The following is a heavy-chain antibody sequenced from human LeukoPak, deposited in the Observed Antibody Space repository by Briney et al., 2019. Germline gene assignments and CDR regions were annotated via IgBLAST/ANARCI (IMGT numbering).Heavy chain of an antibody. CDR3: ARLVVDQENYFDY. D-gene: IGHD2-15*01. CDR1: GGSISSYH. CDR2: IYTSGST. V-gene: IGHV4-4*09. J-gene: IGHJ4*02. Sequence: SETLSLTCTVSGGSISSYHWSWIRQPPGKGLEWIGYIYTSGSTNYNPSLKSRVTISVDTSKNQFSLKLSSVTAADTAVYYCARLVVDQENYFDYWGQETLVTVSS.